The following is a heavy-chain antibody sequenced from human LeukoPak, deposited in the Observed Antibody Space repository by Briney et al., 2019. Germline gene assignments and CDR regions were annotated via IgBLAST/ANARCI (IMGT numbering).Heavy chain of an antibody. Sequence: SVKVSCKASGGTFSSYPINWVRQAPGQGPEWMGGIIPILETPDYAQRFQGRVTITADESTSTAYLELSSLRSEDTAVYYCAGGATDDRDWFDPWGQGTLVTVSS. CDR2: IIPILETP. J-gene: IGHJ5*02. CDR3: AGGATDDRDWFDP. D-gene: IGHD3-22*01. CDR1: GGTFSSYP. V-gene: IGHV1-69*13.